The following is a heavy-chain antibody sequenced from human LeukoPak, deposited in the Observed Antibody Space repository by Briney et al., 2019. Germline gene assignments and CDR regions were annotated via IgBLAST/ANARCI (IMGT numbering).Heavy chain of an antibody. CDR3: TWMSTVLTVDF. CDR1: GIPFDDAW. V-gene: IGHV3-15*01. J-gene: IGHJ4*02. CDR2: ITKAGTT. D-gene: IGHD4-23*01. Sequence: PRGSLGLSCLLSGIPFDDAWMSWVRQAPGKGLEWVGRITKAGTTDYGAPVKGRFTISRDNSKNTFYLQMNSLTADDTSMYYCTWMSTVLTVDFWGRGTLVTVSS.